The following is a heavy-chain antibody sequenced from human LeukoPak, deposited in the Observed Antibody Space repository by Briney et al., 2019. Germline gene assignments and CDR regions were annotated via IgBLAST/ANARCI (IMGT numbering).Heavy chain of an antibody. V-gene: IGHV3-7*05. J-gene: IGHJ4*02. Sequence: PGGSLRLSCAASGFMLRSYWMTWVRQAPGKGLEWVANIKQDGSEKNYLDSVKGRFTISRDNSKNALYLQMNSLTVEDTAIYYCARRPSGSYSDYWGRGTLVPVSS. CDR3: ARRPSGSYSDY. CDR1: GFMLRSYW. D-gene: IGHD1-26*01. CDR2: IKQDGSEK.